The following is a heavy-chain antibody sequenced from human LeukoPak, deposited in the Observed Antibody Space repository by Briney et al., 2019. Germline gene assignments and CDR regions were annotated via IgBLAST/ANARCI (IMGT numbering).Heavy chain of an antibody. J-gene: IGHJ5*02. D-gene: IGHD6-13*01. Sequence: AGGSLRLSCAASGFTFSSYSMNWVRQAPGKGLEWVSGISWNSGSIGYADSVKGRFTISRDNAKNSLYLQMNSLRAEDTALYYCAIEPIAAAGTPGWFDPWGQGTLVTVSS. V-gene: IGHV3-9*01. CDR3: AIEPIAAAGTPGWFDP. CDR2: ISWNSGSI. CDR1: GFTFSSYS.